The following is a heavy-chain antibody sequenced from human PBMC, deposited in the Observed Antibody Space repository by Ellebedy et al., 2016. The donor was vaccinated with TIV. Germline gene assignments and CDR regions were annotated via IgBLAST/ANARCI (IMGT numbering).Heavy chain of an antibody. D-gene: IGHD3-16*01. V-gene: IGHV1-69*04. J-gene: IGHJ6*02. Sequence: AASVKVSCKASGGTFSSYAISWVRQAPGQGLEWMGRIIPILGIANYAQKFQGRVTITADKSTSTAYMELSSLRSEDTAVYYCAREWGRAPAYYYGMDVWGQGTTVTVSS. CDR2: IIPILGIA. CDR3: AREWGRAPAYYYGMDV. CDR1: GGTFSSYA.